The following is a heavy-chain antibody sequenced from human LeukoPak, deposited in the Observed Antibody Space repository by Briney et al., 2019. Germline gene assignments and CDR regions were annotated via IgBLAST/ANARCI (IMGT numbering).Heavy chain of an antibody. CDR2: ISAYNGNT. D-gene: IGHD2-2*01. CDR3: ARDKGQKYRADAFDI. CDR1: GYTFTSYG. Sequence: ASVKVSCKASGYTFTSYGISWVRQAPGQGLEWMGWISAYNGNTNYAQKLQGRVTMTTDTSTSTAYMELRSLRSDDTAVFYCARDKGQKYRADAFDIWGQGTMVTVSS. J-gene: IGHJ3*02. V-gene: IGHV1-18*01.